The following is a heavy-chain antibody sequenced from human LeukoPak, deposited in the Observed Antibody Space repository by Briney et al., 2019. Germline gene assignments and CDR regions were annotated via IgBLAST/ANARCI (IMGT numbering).Heavy chain of an antibody. Sequence: GASVKVSCKASGYTFTSYGISWVRQAPGQGLEWMGWINPNSGGTNYAQKFQGRVTMTRDTFISTAYMELSRLRSDDTAVYYCARTKWLQNWFDPWGQGTPVTVSS. J-gene: IGHJ5*02. CDR1: GYTFTSYG. CDR3: ARTKWLQNWFDP. D-gene: IGHD5-12*01. V-gene: IGHV1-2*02. CDR2: INPNSGGT.